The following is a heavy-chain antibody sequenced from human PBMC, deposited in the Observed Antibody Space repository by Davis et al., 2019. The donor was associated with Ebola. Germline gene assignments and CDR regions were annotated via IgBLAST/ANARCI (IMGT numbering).Heavy chain of an antibody. J-gene: IGHJ4*02. Sequence: GESLKISCVASGFTFSSYSMHWVRQAPGKGLEWVAVISYDGSNKYYADSVKGRFTISRDNSKNTLYLQMNSLRAEDTAVYYCARDVGDYYYDSSGYPDYWGQGTLVTVSS. V-gene: IGHV3-30-3*01. D-gene: IGHD3-22*01. CDR3: ARDVGDYYYDSSGYPDY. CDR2: ISYDGSNK. CDR1: GFTFSSYS.